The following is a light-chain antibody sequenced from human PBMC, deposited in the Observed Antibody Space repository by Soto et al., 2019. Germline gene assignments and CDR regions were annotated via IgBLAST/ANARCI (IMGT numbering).Light chain of an antibody. J-gene: IGKJ1*01. Sequence: DIQMTQSPSTLSASVGDRVTITCRASQSISSWLAWYQQKPGKAPKLLIYDAYSLESGVQSRFSGSGSGTEFTLTIRSLQPDDFGTYYCKQYNSFAWTFGQGTKVDNK. CDR3: KQYNSFAWT. V-gene: IGKV1-5*01. CDR2: DAY. CDR1: QSISSW.